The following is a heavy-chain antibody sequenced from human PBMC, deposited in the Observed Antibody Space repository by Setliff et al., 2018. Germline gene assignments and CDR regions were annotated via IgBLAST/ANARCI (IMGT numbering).Heavy chain of an antibody. D-gene: IGHD3-3*01. V-gene: IGHV4-61*02. J-gene: IGHJ6*02. Sequence: SETLSLTCTVSGGSISSGTYYWSWIRQPAGKGLEWIGRIFTSGSTNYNPSLKSRVTISVDTSKNQFSLNLSSVTAADTAVYYCARAFTYYNFWSGYGYGMDVWGQGTTVTSP. CDR3: ARAFTYYNFWSGYGYGMDV. CDR2: IFTSGST. CDR1: GGSISSGTYY.